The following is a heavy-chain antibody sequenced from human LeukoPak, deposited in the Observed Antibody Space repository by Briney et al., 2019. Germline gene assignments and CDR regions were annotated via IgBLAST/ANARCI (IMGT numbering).Heavy chain of an antibody. CDR3: ARELSDYYGSGSNDY. V-gene: IGHV1-2*02. Sequence: GASVKVSCKASGYTFTGYYMHWVRQAPGQGLEWMAWINPNSGDTNYAQKFQGRVTMTRDTSISTAYMELSRLRSDDTAVYYCARELSDYYGSGSNDYWGQGTLVTVSS. D-gene: IGHD3-10*01. CDR2: INPNSGDT. J-gene: IGHJ4*02. CDR1: GYTFTGYY.